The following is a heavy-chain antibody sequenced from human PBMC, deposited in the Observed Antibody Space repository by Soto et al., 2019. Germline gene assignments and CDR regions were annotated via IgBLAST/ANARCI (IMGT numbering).Heavy chain of an antibody. J-gene: IGHJ4*02. CDR1: GDSVSSDSVA. D-gene: IGHD3-22*01. Sequence: PSQTLSLTYAISGDSVSSDSVAWKWIRQSPSRGLEWLGRTYYRSKWFNDYAESVKGRITINPDTSKNQFSLQLNSVTPDDTAVYYCARRDHSKHYFDYWGQGTLVTVSS. V-gene: IGHV6-1*01. CDR2: TYYRSKWFN. CDR3: ARRDHSKHYFDY.